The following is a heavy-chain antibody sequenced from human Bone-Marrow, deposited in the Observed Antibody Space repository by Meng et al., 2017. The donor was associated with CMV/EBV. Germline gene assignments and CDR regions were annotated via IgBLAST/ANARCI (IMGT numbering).Heavy chain of an antibody. V-gene: IGHV1-69*05. J-gene: IGHJ4*02. CDR2: IIPIFGTA. CDR3: ARGTIGIGYSSSWGVDY. D-gene: IGHD6-13*01. Sequence: SVKVSCKASGGTFSSYAISWVRQAPGQGFEWMGGIIPIFGTANYAQKFQGRVTITTDESTSTAYMELSSLRSDDTAVYYCARGTIGIGYSSSWGVDYWGQGTLVTVSS. CDR1: GGTFSSYA.